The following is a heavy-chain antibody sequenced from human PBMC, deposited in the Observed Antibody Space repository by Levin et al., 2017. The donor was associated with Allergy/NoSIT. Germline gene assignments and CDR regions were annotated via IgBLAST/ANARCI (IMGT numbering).Heavy chain of an antibody. CDR1: GITFSSYD. CDR3: AILGGVLEWLLF. V-gene: IGHV3-23*01. Sequence: GESLKISCAASGITFSSYDMTWVRQAPGKGLEWVSSVSGGGGNTYYADSVKGRFTISRDNSKNTLFLQMNSLRAEDTAVYYCAILGGVLEWLLFWGQGTLVTVSS. J-gene: IGHJ4*02. D-gene: IGHD3-3*01. CDR2: VSGGGGNT.